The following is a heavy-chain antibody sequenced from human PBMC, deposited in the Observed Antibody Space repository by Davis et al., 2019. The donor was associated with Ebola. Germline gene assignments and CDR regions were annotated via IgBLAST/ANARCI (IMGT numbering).Heavy chain of an antibody. Sequence: GALKISCAVSGFTFSSYAMNWVRQAPGKGLEWVSGISGSGGLTYYADSVKGRFTTSRDNSKNTVSLQMNSLRAEDTAVYYCAKGDYSSGWGYWGQGTLVTVSS. CDR3: AKGDYSSGWGY. J-gene: IGHJ4*02. CDR2: ISGSGGLT. CDR1: GFTFSSYA. V-gene: IGHV3-23*01. D-gene: IGHD6-19*01.